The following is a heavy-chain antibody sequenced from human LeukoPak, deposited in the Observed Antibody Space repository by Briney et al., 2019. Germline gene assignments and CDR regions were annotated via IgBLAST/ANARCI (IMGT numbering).Heavy chain of an antibody. Sequence: ASVKVSCKASGYSFIGYYMHWVRQAPGQGLEWMGWINPNSGDTRYAQNFRGRVTMTRDTSISTAYMELSRLTSDDTAVYYCARELIRGCDYWGQGTLVTVS. D-gene: IGHD3-10*01. CDR3: ARELIRGCDY. CDR1: GYSFIGYY. V-gene: IGHV1-2*02. CDR2: INPNSGDT. J-gene: IGHJ4*02.